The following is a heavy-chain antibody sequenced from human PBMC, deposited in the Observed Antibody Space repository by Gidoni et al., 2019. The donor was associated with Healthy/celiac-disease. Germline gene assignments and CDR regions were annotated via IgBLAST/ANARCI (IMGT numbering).Heavy chain of an antibody. CDR1: GFTFRSYA. J-gene: IGHJ4*02. CDR3: ARAYGSGSYYSKIDY. CDR2: ISYDGSNK. V-gene: IGHV3-30*04. D-gene: IGHD3-10*01. Sequence: QVQLVESGGGVVQPGRSLRLSCAASGFTFRSYAMHWVRQAPGKGLEWVAVISYDGSNKYYADSVKGRFTISRDNSKNTLYLQMNSLRAEDTAVYYCARAYGSGSYYSKIDYWGQGTLVTVSS.